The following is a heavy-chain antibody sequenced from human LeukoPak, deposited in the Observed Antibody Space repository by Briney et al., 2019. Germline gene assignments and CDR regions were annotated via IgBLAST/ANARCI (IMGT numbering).Heavy chain of an antibody. Sequence: GGSLRLSCAASGFTVSTKYMGWVRQSPGKGLEWVSVIYGGGKTSSAHSVEARFTISRDNSETTLYLQMNSLRPEDTAVFYCAFQFGVATGLDYWGQGSLVTVSS. J-gene: IGHJ4*02. CDR2: IYGGGKT. CDR3: AFQFGVATGLDY. D-gene: IGHD3-3*01. CDR1: GFTVSTKY. V-gene: IGHV3-66*02.